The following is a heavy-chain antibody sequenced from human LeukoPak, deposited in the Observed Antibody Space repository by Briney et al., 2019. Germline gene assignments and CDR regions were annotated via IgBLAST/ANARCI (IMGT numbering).Heavy chain of an antibody. D-gene: IGHD3-22*01. CDR3: AKRMGPTIVASDLDY. CDR1: GFTFSSYG. J-gene: IGHJ4*02. V-gene: IGHV3-30*02. CDR2: IWYGGSNK. Sequence: GGSLRLSCAASGFTFSSYGMHWVRQAPGKGLEWVAVIWYGGSNKYYPDSVKGRFTISRDNSKNTLYLQMNSLRAEDTAVYYCAKRMGPTIVASDLDYWGQGTLVTVSS.